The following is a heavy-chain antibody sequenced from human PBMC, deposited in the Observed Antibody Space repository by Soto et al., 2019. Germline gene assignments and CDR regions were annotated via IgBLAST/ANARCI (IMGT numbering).Heavy chain of an antibody. CDR2: ISSTTNYI. V-gene: IGHV3-21*01. J-gene: IGHJ4*02. Sequence: GGSLRLSYAASGFTFTRYSMNWVRQAPGKGLEWVSSISSTTNYIYYADSMKDRFTVSRDNAKNSVYLEMNSLSAEDTAVYYCARESEDLTSNFDYWGQGTLVTVSS. CDR3: ARESEDLTSNFDY. CDR1: GFTFTRYS.